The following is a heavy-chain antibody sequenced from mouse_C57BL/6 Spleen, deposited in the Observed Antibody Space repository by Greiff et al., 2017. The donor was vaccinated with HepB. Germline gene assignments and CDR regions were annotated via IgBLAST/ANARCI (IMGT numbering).Heavy chain of an antibody. V-gene: IGHV5-4*01. CDR3: AREHYFDY. J-gene: IGHJ2*01. CDR2: ISDGGSYT. Sequence: EVQLVESGGGLVKPGGSLKLSCAASGFTFSSYAMSWVRQTPEKRLEWVATISDGGSYTYYPDNVKGRFTISRDNAKNNLYLQMSHLKSEDTAMYYCAREHYFDYWGQGTTLTVSS. CDR1: GFTFSSYA.